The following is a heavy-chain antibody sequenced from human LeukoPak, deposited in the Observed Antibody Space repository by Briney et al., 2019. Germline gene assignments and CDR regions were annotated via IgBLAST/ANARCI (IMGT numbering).Heavy chain of an antibody. V-gene: IGHV3-7*04. D-gene: IGHD4-17*01. J-gene: IGHJ5*02. CDR2: IKQDGSEK. Sequence: GGSLRLSCAAPGFTFSSCWMSWVRQAPGKGLEWVANIKQDGSEKYYVDSVKGRFTISRDNAKNSLYLQMNSLGAEDTAVYYCARGATTTRFGRFDPWGQGTRVIVSS. CDR3: ARGATTTRFGRFDP. CDR1: GFTFSSCW.